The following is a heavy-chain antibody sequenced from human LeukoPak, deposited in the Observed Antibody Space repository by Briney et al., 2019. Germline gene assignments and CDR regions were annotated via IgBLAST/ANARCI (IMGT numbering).Heavy chain of an antibody. D-gene: IGHD3-22*01. CDR2: IKQDGSDK. V-gene: IGHV3-7*01. CDR1: GFTFSSFW. J-gene: IGHJ4*02. CDR3: AREPYYYDSSGHDY. Sequence: GGSLRLSCAASGFTFSSFWMSWVRQAPGKGLEWVANIKQDGSDKYYVDSVKGRFTISRDNAKNSLYLQMNSLRAEDTAVYYCAREPYYYDSSGHDYWGQGTLVTASS.